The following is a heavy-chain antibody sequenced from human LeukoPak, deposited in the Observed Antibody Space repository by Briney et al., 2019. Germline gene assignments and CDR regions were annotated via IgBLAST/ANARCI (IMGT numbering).Heavy chain of an antibody. Sequence: SETLSLTCTVSGGSISSSSYYWGWIRQPPGKGLEWIGSTYYSGSTYYNPSLKSRVTISVDTSKNQFSLKLSSVTAADTAVYYCARHGGGAATANAFDIWGQGTMVTVSS. CDR1: GGSISSSSYY. J-gene: IGHJ3*02. D-gene: IGHD2-21*02. CDR2: TYYSGST. V-gene: IGHV4-39*01. CDR3: ARHGGGAATANAFDI.